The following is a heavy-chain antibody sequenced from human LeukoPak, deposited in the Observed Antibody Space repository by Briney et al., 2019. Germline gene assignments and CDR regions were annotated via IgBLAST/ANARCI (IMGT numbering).Heavy chain of an antibody. CDR1: GFTFSSYG. Sequence: GGSLRLSCAASGFTFSSYGMHWVRQAPGKGLEWVAFIRYDGSNKYYADSVKGRFTIPRDNPKNTLYLQMNSLRAEDTAVYYCAKGLYSSSGGYPDCWGQGTLVTVSS. J-gene: IGHJ4*02. CDR2: IRYDGSNK. D-gene: IGHD6-13*01. V-gene: IGHV3-30*02. CDR3: AKGLYSSSGGYPDC.